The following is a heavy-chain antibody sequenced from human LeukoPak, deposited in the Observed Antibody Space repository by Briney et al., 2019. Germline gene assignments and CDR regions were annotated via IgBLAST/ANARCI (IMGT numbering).Heavy chain of an antibody. CDR3: ARSVVTATPHYFQH. V-gene: IGHV3-30*04. J-gene: IGHJ1*01. CDR1: GFTFNSYA. CDR2: ISYDGSNE. D-gene: IGHD2-21*02. Sequence: GRSLRLSCAASGFTFNSYAMHWVRQAPGKGLEWVAVISYDGSNENYADSVKGRFTISRDNSKNTLYLQMNSLSAEDTAVYYCARSVVTATPHYFQHWGQGTLVTVSS.